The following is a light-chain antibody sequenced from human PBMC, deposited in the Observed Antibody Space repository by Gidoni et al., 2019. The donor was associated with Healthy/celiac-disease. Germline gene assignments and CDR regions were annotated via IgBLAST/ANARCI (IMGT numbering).Light chain of an antibody. J-gene: IGKJ1*01. CDR3: QQYNSYWG. V-gene: IGKV1-5*01. Sequence: DIQMTQSPSTLSASVGDRVTIPCRASQSISSWLAWYQQKPGKAPQLLIYDASSLESGVPSRFSGSGSGTEFTLTISSLQPDDFATYYCQQYNSYWGFXQGTKVEIK. CDR1: QSISSW. CDR2: DAS.